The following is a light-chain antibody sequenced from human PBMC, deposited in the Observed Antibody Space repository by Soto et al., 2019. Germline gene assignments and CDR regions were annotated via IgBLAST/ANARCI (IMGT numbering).Light chain of an antibody. V-gene: IGLV4-69*01. CDR1: SGHSSYA. CDR2: PNSDGSH. J-gene: IGLJ2*01. Sequence: QPVLTQSPSASASLGASVKLTCTLTSGHSSYAIAWHQQRPEKGPRYLMKPNSDGSHSKGDGIPDRFSGSSSGAERYLTISSLQSEDEADYYCQTWVTGIQVFGGGTKLTVL. CDR3: QTWVTGIQV.